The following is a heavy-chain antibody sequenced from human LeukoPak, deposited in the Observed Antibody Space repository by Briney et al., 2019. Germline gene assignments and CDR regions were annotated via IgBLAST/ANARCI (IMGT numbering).Heavy chain of an antibody. D-gene: IGHD1-7*01. CDR1: GYTFTSYY. Sequence: ASVKVSCKASGYTFTSYYMHWVRQAPGQGLEWMGIINPNSGGTNYAQKFQGRVTMTRDTSISTAYMELSRLRSDDTAVYYCARADRSRWNYLSPLDYWGQGTLVTVSS. CDR2: INPNSGGT. J-gene: IGHJ4*02. V-gene: IGHV1-2*02. CDR3: ARADRSRWNYLSPLDY.